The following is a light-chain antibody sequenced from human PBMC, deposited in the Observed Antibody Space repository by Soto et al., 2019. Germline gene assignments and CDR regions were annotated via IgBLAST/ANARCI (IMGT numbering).Light chain of an antibody. CDR1: QSVSSY. J-gene: IGKJ5*01. CDR2: DAS. V-gene: IGKV3-11*01. CDR3: QQRSNWPSIT. Sequence: EIVLTQSPATLSLSPGERASLSCRASQSVSSYLAWYQQKPGQAPRLLIYDASNRATGIPARFSGSGSGTDFTLTISSLEPEDFAVYYCQQRSNWPSITFGQGTRLEMK.